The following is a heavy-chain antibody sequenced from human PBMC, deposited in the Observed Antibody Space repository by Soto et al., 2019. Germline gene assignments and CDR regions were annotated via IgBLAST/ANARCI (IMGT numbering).Heavy chain of an antibody. CDR3: ARGDVRGAYYYYGMDV. D-gene: IGHD3-10*02. Sequence: SVKVSCKASGGTFSSYAISWVRQAPGQGLEWMGGIIPIFGTANYAQKFRGRVTITADKSTSTAYMELSSLRSEDTAVYYCARGDVRGAYYYYGMDVWGQGTTVTVSS. CDR1: GGTFSSYA. J-gene: IGHJ6*02. CDR2: IIPIFGTA. V-gene: IGHV1-69*06.